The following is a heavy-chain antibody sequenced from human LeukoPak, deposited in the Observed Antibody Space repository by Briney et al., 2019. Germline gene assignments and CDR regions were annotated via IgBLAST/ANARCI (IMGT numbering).Heavy chain of an antibody. CDR2: IYPGDSDT. V-gene: IGHV5-51*01. J-gene: IGHJ5*02. CDR1: GYSFIYYW. Sequence: PGESLKISCKGSGYSFIYYWIGWVRQMPGKGLEWMGIIYPGDSDTRYSPSFQGQVTISVDKSLSTAYLQWNSLKASDTAMYYCARSGPLGFLEWLSTPPGYNWFDPWGQGTQVTVSS. CDR3: ARSGPLGFLEWLSTPPGYNWFDP. D-gene: IGHD3-3*01.